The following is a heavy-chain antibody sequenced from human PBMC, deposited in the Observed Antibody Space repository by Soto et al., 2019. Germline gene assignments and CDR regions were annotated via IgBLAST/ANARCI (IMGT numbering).Heavy chain of an antibody. D-gene: IGHD6-19*01. CDR3: VRDGWAVAEN. CDR2: IKSDGTNT. V-gene: IGHV3-74*01. J-gene: IGHJ4*02. CDR1: GFTFSGFW. Sequence: EVQLVESGGGSVQPGGSLRLSCASSGFTFSGFWMHWVRQGPGMGLVWVSGIKSDGTNTAYADPVRGRFTISRDNAKDTLYLQMNSLRAEDTAVYYCVRDGWAVAENWGQGTLVTVSS.